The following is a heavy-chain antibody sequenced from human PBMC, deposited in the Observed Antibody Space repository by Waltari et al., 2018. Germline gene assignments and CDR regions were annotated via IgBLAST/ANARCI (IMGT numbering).Heavy chain of an antibody. CDR2: IYSGGST. CDR1: GFTFSSYA. J-gene: IGHJ4*02. CDR3: AKDRGGGSGFDY. D-gene: IGHD6-19*01. Sequence: EVQLLESGGGLVQPGGSLRLSCAASGFTFSSYAMSWVRQAPGKGLEWVSVIYSGGSTYYADSWKGRFTISRDNSKNTLYLQMNSLRAEDTAVYYCAKDRGGGSGFDYWGQGTLVTVSS. V-gene: IGHV3-23*03.